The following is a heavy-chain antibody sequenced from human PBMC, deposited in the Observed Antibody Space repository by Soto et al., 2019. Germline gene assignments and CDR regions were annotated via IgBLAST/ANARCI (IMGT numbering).Heavy chain of an antibody. Sequence: QVHLVESGGGVVPPGGSLRLSCAASGFTLSDSTLHWVRQAPGKGLEWVAIISSDGTNYYYADSVRGRFTISRDNSENTLYLQMNSLRADDTAVYYCVNQEVGATVYFDSWGQGTLVTVSS. V-gene: IGHV3-30-3*01. CDR3: VNQEVGATVYFDS. CDR1: GFTLSDST. D-gene: IGHD1-26*01. CDR2: ISSDGTNY. J-gene: IGHJ4*02.